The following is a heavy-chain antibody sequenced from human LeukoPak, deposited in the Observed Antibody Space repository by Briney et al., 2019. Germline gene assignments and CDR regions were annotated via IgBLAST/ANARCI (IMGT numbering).Heavy chain of an antibody. V-gene: IGHV3-48*01. Sequence: GGSLRLSCAASGFTFSSYSMNWVRQAPGKGLEWVSYISSSSSTIYYADSVKGRFTISRDNAKNSLYLQMNSLRAEDTAVYYCARDMYYDFWSGYYRGASFDYWGQGTLVTVSS. J-gene: IGHJ4*02. CDR3: ARDMYYDFWSGYYRGASFDY. D-gene: IGHD3-3*01. CDR1: GFTFSSYS. CDR2: ISSSSSTI.